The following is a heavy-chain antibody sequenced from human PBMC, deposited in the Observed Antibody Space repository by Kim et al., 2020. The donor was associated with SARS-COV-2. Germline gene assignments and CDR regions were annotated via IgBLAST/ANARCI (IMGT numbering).Heavy chain of an antibody. V-gene: IGHV4-59*13. CDR3: ARGLSFPVYGMDV. J-gene: IGHJ6*02. CDR2: IYYSGST. CDR1: GGSISSYY. Sequence: SETLSLTCTVSGGSISSYYWSWIRQPPGKGLEWIGYIYYSGSTNYNPSLKSRVTISVDTSKNQFSLKLSSVTAADTAVYYCARGLSFPVYGMDVWGQGTTVTVSS.